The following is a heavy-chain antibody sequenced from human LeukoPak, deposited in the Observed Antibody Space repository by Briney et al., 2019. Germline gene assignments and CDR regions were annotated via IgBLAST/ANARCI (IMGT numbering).Heavy chain of an antibody. J-gene: IGHJ4*02. Sequence: KPSETPSLTCTVSGGSISSYYWSWIRQPPGKGLEWVGYIHYSGSTNYNPSLKSRVTISVDTSKNEFSLKLSSVTAADTAVYYCARGTCSNGVCYRYGEGFHYWGQGTLVTVSS. D-gene: IGHD2-8*01. CDR3: ARGTCSNGVCYRYGEGFHY. V-gene: IGHV4-59*01. CDR2: IHYSGST. CDR1: GGSISSYY.